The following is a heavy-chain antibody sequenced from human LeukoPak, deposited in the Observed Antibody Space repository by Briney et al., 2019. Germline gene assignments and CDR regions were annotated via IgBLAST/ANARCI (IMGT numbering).Heavy chain of an antibody. CDR3: AREDGYNSN. D-gene: IGHD5-24*01. Sequence: GASVKVSCKASGYTFTSYAIHWVRQAPGQRLEWMGWISAGNGNTKYSQNFQGRVTFISNTSATTAFMELRSLRSDDTAVYYCAREDGYNSNWGQGTLVTVSS. CDR2: ISAGNGNT. CDR1: GYTFTSYA. J-gene: IGHJ4*02. V-gene: IGHV1-3*01.